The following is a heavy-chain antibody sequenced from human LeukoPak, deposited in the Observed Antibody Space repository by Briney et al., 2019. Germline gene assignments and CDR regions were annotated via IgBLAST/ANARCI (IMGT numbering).Heavy chain of an antibody. CDR3: AREPYGSGSYFGY. CDR1: GGSISSGGYY. J-gene: IGHJ4*02. D-gene: IGHD3-10*01. CDR2: IYYSGST. V-gene: IGHV4-31*03. Sequence: SETLSLTCTVSGGSISSGGYYWSWIRQHPGKGLEWIGYIYYSGSTYYNPSLKSRVTISVDTSKNQFSLKLSSVTAADTAVYYCAREPYGSGSYFGYWGREPWSPSPQ.